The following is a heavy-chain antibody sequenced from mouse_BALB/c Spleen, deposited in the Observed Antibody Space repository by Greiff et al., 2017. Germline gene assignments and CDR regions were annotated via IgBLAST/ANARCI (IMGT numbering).Heavy chain of an antibody. CDR2: ISSGGSYT. CDR1: GFTFSSYG. D-gene: IGHD2-4*01. J-gene: IGHJ2*01. CDR3: ARNYDSDYFDY. Sequence: EVMLVESGGDLVKPGGSLKLSCAASGFTFSSYGMSWVRQTPDKRLEWVATISSGGSYTYYPDSVKGRFTISRDNAKNTLYLQMSSLKSEDTAMYYCARNYDSDYFDYWGQGTTLTVSS. V-gene: IGHV5-6*01.